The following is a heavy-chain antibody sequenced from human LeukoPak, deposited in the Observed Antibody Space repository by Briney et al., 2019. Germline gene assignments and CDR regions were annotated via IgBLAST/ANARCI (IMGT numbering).Heavy chain of an antibody. CDR1: GGSISSSSYY. CDR3: ARVYDFWSGYYNY. CDR2: IYYSGST. V-gene: IGHV4-39*07. J-gene: IGHJ4*02. D-gene: IGHD3-3*01. Sequence: PSETLSLTCTVSGGSISSSSYYWGWIRQPPGKGLEWIGSIYYSGSTYYNPSLKSRVTISVDTSKNQFSLKLSSVTAADTAMYYCARVYDFWSGYYNYWGQGTLVTVSS.